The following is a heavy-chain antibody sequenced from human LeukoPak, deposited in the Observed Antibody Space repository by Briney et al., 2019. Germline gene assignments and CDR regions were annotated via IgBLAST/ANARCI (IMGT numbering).Heavy chain of an antibody. CDR2: IKPDGSER. V-gene: IGHV3-7*01. J-gene: IGHJ4*02. CDR1: GITFNSHW. Sequence: PGGSLRLSCAASGITFNSHWMSWVRQAPGKGLQWVASIKPDGSERKYVDSVKGRFTISGDNADNSLYLQMTSLRAEDTALYYCARKVWENDYWGQGTLVTVSS. D-gene: IGHD3-16*01. CDR3: ARKVWENDY.